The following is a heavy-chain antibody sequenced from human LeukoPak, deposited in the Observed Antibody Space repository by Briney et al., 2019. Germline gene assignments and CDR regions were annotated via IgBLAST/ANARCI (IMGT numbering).Heavy chain of an antibody. Sequence: ASVKVSCKASGYTFTGYYMHWVRQAPGQGLEWMGWINPNSGGTNYAQKFQGRVTMTRDTSISTAYMELSRLRSDDTAVYYCARGYDFWSGKKRFDPWGQGTLVTVSS. V-gene: IGHV1-2*02. J-gene: IGHJ5*02. CDR1: GYTFTGYY. CDR2: INPNSGGT. D-gene: IGHD3-3*01. CDR3: ARGYDFWSGKKRFDP.